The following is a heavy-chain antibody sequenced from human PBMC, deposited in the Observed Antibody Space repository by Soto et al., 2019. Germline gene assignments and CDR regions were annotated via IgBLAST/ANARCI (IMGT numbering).Heavy chain of an antibody. J-gene: IGHJ4*02. CDR2: IHYSGNT. Sequence: QVQLQESGPGLVKPSQTLSLTCTVSGDSIGTGGYYWDWIRQHPGKGPEWIGYIHYSGNTYYNPSLKSRLTISLDTSKNQFSLHRSSVTAADTAVYYCATNHDDISGRTPLPFDSWGQGTLVTVSS. V-gene: IGHV4-31*03. CDR3: ATNHDDISGRTPLPFDS. D-gene: IGHD3-22*01. CDR1: GDSIGTGGYY.